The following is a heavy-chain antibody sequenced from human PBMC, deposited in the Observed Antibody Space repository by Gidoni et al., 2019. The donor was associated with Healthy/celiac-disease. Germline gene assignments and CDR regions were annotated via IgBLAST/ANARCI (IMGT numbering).Heavy chain of an antibody. CDR2: IYYSGST. J-gene: IGHJ4*02. CDR1: GGSISSSSYY. V-gene: IGHV4-39*01. CDR3: ARQGYLQNFDY. Sequence: QLQLQESGPGLVKPSETLSLTCTVSGGSISSSSYYWGWIRQPPGRGLEWMGSIYYSGSTHYNPSLKSRVTISVDTSKNQFSLKLSSVTAADTAVYYCARQGYLQNFDYWGQGTLVTVSS. D-gene: IGHD4-4*01.